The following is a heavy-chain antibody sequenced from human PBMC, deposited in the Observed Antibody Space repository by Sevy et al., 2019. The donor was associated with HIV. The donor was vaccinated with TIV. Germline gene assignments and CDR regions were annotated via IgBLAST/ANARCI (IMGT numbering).Heavy chain of an antibody. CDR3: ARERGSRYNWNEDY. CDR2: ISAYNGNT. CDR1: GYTFTSYG. J-gene: IGHJ4*02. Sequence: ASVKVSCKASGYTFTSYGISWVRQAPGQGLEWMGWISAYNGNTNYAQKLQGRVTMTTDTSTSTAYMELRSLRSDDTAMYYCARERGSRYNWNEDYWGQGTLVTVSS. V-gene: IGHV1-18*01. D-gene: IGHD1-20*01.